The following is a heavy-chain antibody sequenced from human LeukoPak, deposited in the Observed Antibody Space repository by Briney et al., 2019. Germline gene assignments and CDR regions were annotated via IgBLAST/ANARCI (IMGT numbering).Heavy chain of an antibody. V-gene: IGHV4-59*01. CDR3: ARVTSGGFDY. CDR1: GGSISSYY. CDR2: IYYSGST. Sequence: SETLSLTCTVSGGSISSYYWSWIRQPPGKGLGWIGYIYYSGSTNYNPSLKSRVTISVDTSKNQFSLKLSSVTAADTAVYYCARVTSGGFDYWGQGTLVTVSS. J-gene: IGHJ4*02. D-gene: IGHD3-10*01.